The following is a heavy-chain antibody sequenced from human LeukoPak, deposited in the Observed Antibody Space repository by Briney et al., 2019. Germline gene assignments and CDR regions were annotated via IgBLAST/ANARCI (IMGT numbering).Heavy chain of an antibody. J-gene: IGHJ4*02. D-gene: IGHD7-27*01. CDR1: GYSFTTYG. CDR2: ISPYNGAT. CDR3: ARDQNWASYYFDS. V-gene: IGHV1-18*01. Sequence: ASVKVSCKPSGYSFTTYGISWVRQAPGQGLEWMGWISPYNGATNYAQKLQGRVTMTTDTSTSTAYMELRSLRSDDTAIYYCARDQNWASYYFDSWGQGILVTVSS.